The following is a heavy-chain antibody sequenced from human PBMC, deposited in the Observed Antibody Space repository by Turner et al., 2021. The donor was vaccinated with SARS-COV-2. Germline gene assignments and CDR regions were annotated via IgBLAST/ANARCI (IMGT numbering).Heavy chain of an antibody. J-gene: IGHJ6*02. D-gene: IGHD3-9*01. V-gene: IGHV1-69*06. CDR1: GGTFSSYA. Sequence: QVQLVQSGAEVTKPGSSVKVSCKASGGTFSSYAISWVRQAPGQGLEWMGGTIPILGTANYAQKLQGRVTITADKSTSTAYMELSSLRSEDTAVYYCASLNFDWLFNYYYGMDVWGQGTTVTVSS. CDR2: TIPILGTA. CDR3: ASLNFDWLFNYYYGMDV.